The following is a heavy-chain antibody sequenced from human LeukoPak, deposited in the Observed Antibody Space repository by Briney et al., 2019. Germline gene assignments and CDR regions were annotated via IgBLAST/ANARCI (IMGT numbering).Heavy chain of an antibody. J-gene: IGHJ5*02. Sequence: HPGGSLRLSCAASGISVSSNYMNWVRQAPGKGLEWVSVIYSGGNTYYADSVKGRFTISRDNSKNTLYLQMNSLRAEDTAVYYCATHDWFDPWGQGTLVTVSS. V-gene: IGHV3-66*01. CDR3: ATHDWFDP. CDR2: IYSGGNT. CDR1: GISVSSNY.